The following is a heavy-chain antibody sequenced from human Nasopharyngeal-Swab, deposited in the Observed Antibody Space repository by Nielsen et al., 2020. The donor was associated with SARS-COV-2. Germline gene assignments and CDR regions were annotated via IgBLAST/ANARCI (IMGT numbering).Heavy chain of an antibody. CDR1: GGSISSSTYY. CDR3: ATLSSSWYEYYFDY. Sequence: SETLSLTCTVSGGSISSSTYYWAWIRQPPGKGLEWIGSIYYGGSTYYNPSLKSRVTISVATSKNQFSLKLSSVTAADTAVYYCATLSSSWYEYYFDYWGQGTLATVSS. D-gene: IGHD6-13*01. J-gene: IGHJ4*02. V-gene: IGHV4-39*01. CDR2: IYYGGST.